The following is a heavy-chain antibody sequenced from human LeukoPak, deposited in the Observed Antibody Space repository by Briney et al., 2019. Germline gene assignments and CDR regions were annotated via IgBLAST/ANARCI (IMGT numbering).Heavy chain of an antibody. CDR1: GGSFSGYY. V-gene: IGHV4-34*01. CDR3: ARDRSIPSGFDY. Sequence: KASETLSLTCAVYGGSFSGYYWSWIRQPPGKGLEWIGEINHSGSTNYNPSLKSRVTISVDTSKNQFSLKLSSVTAADTAVYYCARDRSIPSGFDYWGQGTLVTVSS. CDR2: INHSGST. D-gene: IGHD2-2*01. J-gene: IGHJ4*02.